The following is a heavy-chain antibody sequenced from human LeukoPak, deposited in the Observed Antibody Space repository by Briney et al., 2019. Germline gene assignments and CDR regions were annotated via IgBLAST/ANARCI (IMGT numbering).Heavy chain of an antibody. Sequence: SVKVSCKASGGTFSSYAISWVRQAPGQGLEWMGGIIPIFGTANYAQKFQGRVTMTTDESTSTAYMELSSLRSEDTAVHYCASGGQYGDYVERFDYWGQGTLVTVSS. V-gene: IGHV1-69*05. D-gene: IGHD4-17*01. CDR3: ASGGQYGDYVERFDY. J-gene: IGHJ4*02. CDR1: GGTFSSYA. CDR2: IIPIFGTA.